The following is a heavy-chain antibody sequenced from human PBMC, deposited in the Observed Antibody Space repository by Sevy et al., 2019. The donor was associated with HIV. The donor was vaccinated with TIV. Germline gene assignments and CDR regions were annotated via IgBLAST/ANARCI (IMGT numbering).Heavy chain of an antibody. CDR2: INPKSGGT. CDR3: AIVPQNVDDDLYDETTAYYPLSDFDY. CDR1: EYIFTAYY. Sequence: ASVKVSCKASEYIFTAYYIHWVRQAPGQGLEWIGWINPKSGGTSYSQTFQGRVTLTRDTSISSASMELRRLRSDDMAVYYCAIVPQNVDDDLYDETTAYYPLSDFDYWGQGTLVTVSS. J-gene: IGHJ4*02. D-gene: IGHD3-22*01. V-gene: IGHV1-2*02.